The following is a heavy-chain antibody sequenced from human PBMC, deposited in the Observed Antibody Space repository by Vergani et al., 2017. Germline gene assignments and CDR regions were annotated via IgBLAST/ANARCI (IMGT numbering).Heavy chain of an antibody. D-gene: IGHD3-10*01. V-gene: IGHV2-70*04. Sequence: QVTLKESGPALVKPTQTFTMTCTVSGIPLSTSGMRVSWIRQPPGKAPEWLARIDWDYEKFYSPSLKTRLTIPKDPSKNQVVLTMTKMDPVDTAMYYCTWLYGPTGHWYFDFWGRGTLVAVSS. CDR2: IDWDYEK. CDR3: TWLYGPTGHWYFDF. CDR1: GIPLSTSGMR. J-gene: IGHJ2*01.